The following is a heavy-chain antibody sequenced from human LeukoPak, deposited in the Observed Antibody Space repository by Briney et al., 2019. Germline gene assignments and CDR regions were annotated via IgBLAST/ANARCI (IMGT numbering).Heavy chain of an antibody. J-gene: IGHJ4*02. Sequence: NPSETLSLTCTVSGGSISSSSYYWGWIRQPPGKGLEWIGSIYHSGSTYYNPSLKSRVTISVDTSKNQFSLKLSSVTAADTAVYYCARTFSSSTRRDYWGQGTLVTVSS. CDR2: IYHSGST. D-gene: IGHD6-6*01. V-gene: IGHV4-39*07. CDR3: ARTFSSSTRRDY. CDR1: GGSISSSSYY.